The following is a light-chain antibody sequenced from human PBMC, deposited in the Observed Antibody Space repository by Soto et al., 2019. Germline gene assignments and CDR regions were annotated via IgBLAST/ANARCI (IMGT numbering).Light chain of an antibody. V-gene: IGLV2-14*01. Sequence: QSVLTQPASVSGSPGQSITISCTGTSSDVGGYNYVSWYQQHPGKAPKFMIYDVSNRPSGVSNRFSGSKSGNTASLTISGLKAEDEDDYYCCSYTTSNTRQIVLGTGTKLTVL. J-gene: IGLJ1*01. CDR1: SSDVGGYNY. CDR3: CSYTTSNTRQIV. CDR2: DVS.